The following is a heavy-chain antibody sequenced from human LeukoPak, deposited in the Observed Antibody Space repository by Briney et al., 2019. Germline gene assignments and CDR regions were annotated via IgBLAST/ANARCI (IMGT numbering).Heavy chain of an antibody. CDR3: AKALLSSLVY. CDR1: GVTLSSYG. CDR2: ISDAGTSK. V-gene: IGHV3-30*18. Sequence: GGSLRLSCAASGVTLSSYGIHWVRQAPGKGLDWVAIISDAGTSKHYADSVKGRFTVSRDNSKNTVYLQMNSLRTEDTAVYYCAKALLSSLVYWGQGTLVTVSS. J-gene: IGHJ4*02.